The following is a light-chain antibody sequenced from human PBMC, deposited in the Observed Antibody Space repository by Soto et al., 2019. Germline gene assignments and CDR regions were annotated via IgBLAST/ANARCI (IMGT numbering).Light chain of an antibody. V-gene: IGKV3-15*01. Sequence: EIVMTQSPATLSVSPGERATLSCRASQSVGSNLAWYQQKPGQAPRLLIYGASTRATGIPARFSGSGSWTEFTLTISSLQYEDFAIYFCQQYNNWPPDRTFGQGTKVEIK. J-gene: IGKJ1*01. CDR3: QQYNNWPPDRT. CDR1: QSVGSN. CDR2: GAS.